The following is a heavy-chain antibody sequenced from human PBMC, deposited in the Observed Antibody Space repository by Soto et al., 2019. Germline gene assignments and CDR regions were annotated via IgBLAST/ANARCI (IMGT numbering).Heavy chain of an antibody. CDR2: ISSSGSTI. V-gene: IGHV3-48*03. CDR3: ARDSMTTVVTPKSEEDYYYGMDV. D-gene: IGHD4-17*01. J-gene: IGHJ6*02. Sequence: PGGSLRLSCAASGFTFSSYEMNWVRQAPGKGLEWVSYISSSGSTIYYADSVKGRFTISRDNAKNSLYLQMNSLRADDTAVYYCARDSMTTVVTPKSEEDYYYGMDVWGQGTTVTVSS. CDR1: GFTFSSYE.